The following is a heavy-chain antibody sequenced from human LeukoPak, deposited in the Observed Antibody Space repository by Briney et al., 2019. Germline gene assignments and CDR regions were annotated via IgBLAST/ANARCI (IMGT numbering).Heavy chain of an antibody. D-gene: IGHD1-26*01. V-gene: IGHV1-69*04. Sequence: SVKVSCKASGYSFTSYGISWVRQAPGQGLEWMGRIIPILGIANYAQKFQGRVTITADRSTSTAYMELSSLRSEDTAVYYCARDVVGATKIDYWGQGTLVTVSS. CDR3: ARDVVGATKIDY. J-gene: IGHJ4*02. CDR1: GYSFTSYG. CDR2: IIPILGIA.